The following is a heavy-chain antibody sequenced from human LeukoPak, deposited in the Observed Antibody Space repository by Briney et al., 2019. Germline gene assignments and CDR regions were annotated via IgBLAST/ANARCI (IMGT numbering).Heavy chain of an antibody. CDR2: ISFDGSQK. D-gene: IGHD3-10*01. J-gene: IGHJ5*02. Sequence: GGSLRLSCAASGFTFSNYGMHWVRQAPGKGLEWVALISFDGSQKYYADSVKGRFTISRDNSKSTVYLQMNSLRAEDAAVYYCSKDLTSDFGGDLDPWGQGTLVTVSS. CDR3: SKDLTSDFGGDLDP. CDR1: GFTFSNYG. V-gene: IGHV3-30*02.